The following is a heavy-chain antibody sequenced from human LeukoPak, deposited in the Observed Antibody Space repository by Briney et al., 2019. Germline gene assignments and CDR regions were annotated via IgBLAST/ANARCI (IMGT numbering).Heavy chain of an antibody. D-gene: IGHD2-2*01. CDR1: GGTFSSYA. Sequence: SVKVSCKASGGTFSSYAISWVRQAPGQGLEWMGGIIPIFGTANYAQKFQGRVTITTDESTSTAYMELSSLRSEDTAVYYCARDSQYQYNWFDPWGQGTLVTVSS. CDR3: ARDSQYQYNWFDP. J-gene: IGHJ5*02. V-gene: IGHV1-69*05. CDR2: IIPIFGTA.